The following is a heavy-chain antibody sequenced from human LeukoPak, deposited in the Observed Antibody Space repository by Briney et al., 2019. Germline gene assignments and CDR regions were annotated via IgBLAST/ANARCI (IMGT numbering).Heavy chain of an antibody. D-gene: IGHD1-26*01. CDR1: GYTFTGYY. CDR2: INPNGGGT. J-gene: IGHJ1*01. V-gene: IGHV1-2*02. Sequence: ASVKVSCNASGYTFTGYYIHWVRQAPGQGLEWMGWINPNGGGTEYSQRFQGRVTMTRDTSISSAYMELSRLSSDDTAVYYCARGRGSYPGGGFQRWGQGTLVSVSS. CDR3: ARGRGSYPGGGFQR.